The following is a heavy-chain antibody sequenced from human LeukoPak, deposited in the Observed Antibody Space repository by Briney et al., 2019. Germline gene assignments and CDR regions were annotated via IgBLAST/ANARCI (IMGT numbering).Heavy chain of an antibody. D-gene: IGHD6-19*01. Sequence: PGRSLRLSCAAARDTFSTFAIHSGRQAPGKGLEWVAVISNDGRGKYYADSVEGRFTISRDNSKNTDYLTMKSLRPENAVYLQMDSMRAREQAGLIYYYSMDAWGQGTMVTVSS. CDR3: DSMRAREQAGLIYYYSMDA. CDR2: ISNDGRGK. J-gene: IGHJ6*02. V-gene: IGHV3-30*04. CDR1: RDTFSTFA.